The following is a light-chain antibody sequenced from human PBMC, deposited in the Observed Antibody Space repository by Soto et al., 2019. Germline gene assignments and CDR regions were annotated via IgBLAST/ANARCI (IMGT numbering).Light chain of an antibody. CDR3: QQYNKWPPWT. Sequence: ETVMTQSPATLSVSPGERATLSCRASQSVGSNLAWYQQRPGQAPRLLIYGASTRATGIPARFSGSGSGTEFTLTISSLPSEDSAVYFCQQYNKWPPWTFGQGTKVEIK. CDR1: QSVGSN. V-gene: IGKV3-15*01. J-gene: IGKJ1*01. CDR2: GAS.